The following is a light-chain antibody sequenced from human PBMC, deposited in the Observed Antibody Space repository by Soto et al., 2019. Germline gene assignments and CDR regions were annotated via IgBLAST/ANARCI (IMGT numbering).Light chain of an antibody. J-gene: IGKJ1*01. CDR2: SAS. CDR1: QSVSSN. V-gene: IGKV3-15*01. CDR3: QQYNDWRT. Sequence: IVMTQSPVTLSVSPGERATLSCRASQSVSSNLAWYQQKPGQAPRLLIYSASTRATGIPARFSGSWSGTEFTLTISSLQSEDFAVYYCQQYNDWRTFGQGTKVEIK.